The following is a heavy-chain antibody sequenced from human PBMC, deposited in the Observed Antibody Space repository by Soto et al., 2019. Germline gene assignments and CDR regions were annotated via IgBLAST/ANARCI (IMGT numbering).Heavy chain of an antibody. CDR3: ARENKKLPAARSYYYGMDV. V-gene: IGHV4-34*01. CDR2: INHSGST. CDR1: GGSFSGYY. Sequence: SETLSLTCAVYGGSFSGYYWSWIRQPPGKGLEWIGEINHSGSTNYNPSLKSRVTISVDTSKNQFSLKLSSVTAADTAVYYCARENKKLPAARSYYYGMDVWGQGTTVTVSS. J-gene: IGHJ6*02. D-gene: IGHD2-2*01.